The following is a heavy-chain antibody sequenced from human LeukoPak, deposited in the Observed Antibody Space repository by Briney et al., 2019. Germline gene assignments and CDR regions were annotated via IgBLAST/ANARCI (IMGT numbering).Heavy chain of an antibody. D-gene: IGHD4-11*01. CDR1: GFTFSSYR. CDR2: IGSSSSLI. CDR3: ARMPSYSNYAYYFMDV. J-gene: IGHJ6*03. Sequence: GGSLRLSCAASGFTFSSYRMNWVRQAPGKGLEWVSSIGSSSSLIKYADSEKGRFAISRDNAKNSLYLQMNSLRAEDTAVYYCARMPSYSNYAYYFMDVWGKGTTVTVSS. V-gene: IGHV3-21*01.